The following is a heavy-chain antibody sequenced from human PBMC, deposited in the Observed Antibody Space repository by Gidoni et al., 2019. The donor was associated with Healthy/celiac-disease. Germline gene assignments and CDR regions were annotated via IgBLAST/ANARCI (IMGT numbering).Heavy chain of an antibody. Sequence: EVQLVQSGAAVKKPGESLKISCKGSGYSVTSYWIGWVRQMPGKGLEWIGIIYPGDSDTRYTPSFQGQVTISADKSISTAYLQWSSLKASDTAMYYCARQESGYYYYGSGSFDYWGQGTLVTVSS. D-gene: IGHD3-10*01. V-gene: IGHV5-51*01. CDR2: IYPGDSDT. J-gene: IGHJ4*02. CDR3: ARQESGYYYYGSGSFDY. CDR1: GYSVTSYW.